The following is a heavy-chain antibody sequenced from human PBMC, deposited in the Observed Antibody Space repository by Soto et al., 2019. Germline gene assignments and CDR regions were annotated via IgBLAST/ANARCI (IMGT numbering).Heavy chain of an antibody. CDR2: ISSNGGST. Sequence: GGSLRLSCSASGFTFSSYAMHWVRQAPGKGLEYVSAISSNGGSTYYADSVKGRFTISRDNSKNTLYLQMGSLRAEDTAVYYCVKDQIGYCSGGSCPPNYYYYGMDVWGQGTTVTVSS. CDR1: GFTFSSYA. V-gene: IGHV3-64D*06. CDR3: VKDQIGYCSGGSCPPNYYYYGMDV. J-gene: IGHJ6*02. D-gene: IGHD2-15*01.